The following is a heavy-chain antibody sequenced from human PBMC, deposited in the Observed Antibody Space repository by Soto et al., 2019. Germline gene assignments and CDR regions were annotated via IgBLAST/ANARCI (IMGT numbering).Heavy chain of an antibody. J-gene: IGHJ4*02. CDR1: GDSVSSGSYF. CDR3: ARAYEKTSSWPSIDY. V-gene: IGHV4-61*01. CDR2: IYYSGST. Sequence: PSETLSLTCIVSGDSVSSGSYFWYWIRQPPGKGLEWIGYIYYSGSTSYNPSLKSRVTISVDTSKNQFSLRLRSVTAADTAVYYCARAYEKTSSWPSIDYWGQGALVTVSS. D-gene: IGHD6-13*01.